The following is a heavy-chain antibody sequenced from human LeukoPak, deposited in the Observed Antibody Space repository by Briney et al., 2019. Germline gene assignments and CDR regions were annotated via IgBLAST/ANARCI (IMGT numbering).Heavy chain of an antibody. CDR2: IYTSGST. CDR1: GASISGYY. Sequence: PSETLSLTCAVSGASISGYYWTWIRQPLGKGLEWIRYIYTSGSTNYNPSLKSRVTISLDTSKNQFSLKLTSVTAADTAVYFCARQGGGYYDFFDSWGQGTVVTVSS. V-gene: IGHV4-59*08. CDR3: ARQGGGYYDFFDS. J-gene: IGHJ4*02. D-gene: IGHD3-22*01.